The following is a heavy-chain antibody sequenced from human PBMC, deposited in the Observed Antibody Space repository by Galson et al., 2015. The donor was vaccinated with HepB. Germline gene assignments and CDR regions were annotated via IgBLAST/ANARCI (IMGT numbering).Heavy chain of an antibody. V-gene: IGHV5-51*01. J-gene: IGHJ4*02. Sequence: QSGAEVKKPGESLKISCKGSGYSFVNYWIAWVRQMPGRGPEWMGIVCPSDSDVRYSPSFQGQVTISVDKSVSTAYLQWSSLKASDTAVYYCTRHGTLLDYWGQGTLVTVSS. CDR2: VCPSDSDV. D-gene: IGHD1-7*01. CDR1: GYSFVNYW. CDR3: TRHGTLLDY.